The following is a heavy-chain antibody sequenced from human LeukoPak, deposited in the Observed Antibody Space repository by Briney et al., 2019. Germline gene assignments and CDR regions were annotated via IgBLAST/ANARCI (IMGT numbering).Heavy chain of an antibody. D-gene: IGHD2-2*01. Sequence: SETLSLTCAVYGGSFSGYYWSWIRQPPGKGLEWIGEINHSGSTNYNPSLKSRVTISVDTSKNQFSLKLSSVTAADTAVYYCARSVVVVPAAHYYYGIDVWGQGTTVTVSS. V-gene: IGHV4-34*01. CDR2: INHSGST. J-gene: IGHJ6*02. CDR1: GGSFSGYY. CDR3: ARSVVVVPAAHYYYGIDV.